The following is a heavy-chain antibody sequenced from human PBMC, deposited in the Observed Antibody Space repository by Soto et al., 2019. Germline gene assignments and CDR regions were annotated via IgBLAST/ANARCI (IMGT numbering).Heavy chain of an antibody. V-gene: IGHV4-31*03. CDR3: ARASIAARRMWFDP. Sequence: ASETLSLTCTVSGGSISSGGYYWSWIRQHPGKGQEWIGYIYYSGSTYYNPSLKSRVTISVDTSKNQFSLKLSSVTAADTAVYYCARASIAARRMWFDPWGQGTLVTVSS. CDR1: GGSISSGGYY. CDR2: IYYSGST. J-gene: IGHJ5*02. D-gene: IGHD6-6*01.